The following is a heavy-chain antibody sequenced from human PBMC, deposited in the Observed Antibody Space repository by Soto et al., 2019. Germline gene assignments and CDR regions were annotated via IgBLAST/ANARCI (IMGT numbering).Heavy chain of an antibody. V-gene: IGHV1-69*02. CDR1: GGTFSSYT. J-gene: IGHJ3*02. Sequence: QVQLVQSGAEVKKPGSSVKVSCKASGGTFSSYTISWVRQAPGQGLEWMGRIIPILGIANYAQKFQGRVTITADKSTSTAYMELSSLRSEDTAVYYCVRVITTDAFDIWGQGTMVTVSS. CDR3: VRVITTDAFDI. CDR2: IIPILGIA.